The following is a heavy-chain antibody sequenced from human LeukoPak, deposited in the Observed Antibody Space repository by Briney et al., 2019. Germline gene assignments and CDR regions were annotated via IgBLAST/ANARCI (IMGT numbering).Heavy chain of an antibody. Sequence: GGSLRLSCAASGFTFSSYAMHWVRQAPGKGLEWVAVISYDGSNKYYADSVKGRFTISRDNSKNTLYLQMNSLRAEDTAVYYCASRIESGYFHYWGQGTLVTVSS. V-gene: IGHV3-30-3*01. J-gene: IGHJ4*02. CDR1: GFTFSSYA. D-gene: IGHD3-22*01. CDR2: ISYDGSNK. CDR3: ASRIESGYFHY.